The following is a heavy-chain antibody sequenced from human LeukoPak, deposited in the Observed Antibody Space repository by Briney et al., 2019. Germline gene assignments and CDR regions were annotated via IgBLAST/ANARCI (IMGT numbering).Heavy chain of an antibody. J-gene: IGHJ6*01. CDR3: ARDRPLDDSWSGYYDNGMDV. Sequence: SETLSLTCTVSGGSISSGDYYWSWIRQPPGKGLEWIGYIYYSGSTYYNPSLKSRVTISVDTSKNQFSLKMTSVTAADTAVYYCARDRPLDDSWSGYYDNGMDVWGQGTTVTVSS. V-gene: IGHV4-30-4*02. D-gene: IGHD3-3*01. CDR2: IYYSGST. CDR1: GGSISSGDYY.